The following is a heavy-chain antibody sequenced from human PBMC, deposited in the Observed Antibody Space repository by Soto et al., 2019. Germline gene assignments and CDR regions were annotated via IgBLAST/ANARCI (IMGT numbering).Heavy chain of an antibody. V-gene: IGHV3-30*18. J-gene: IGHJ4*02. CDR1: GFTFSSYG. CDR3: AKKTSSLLTGYYEDYFDY. CDR2: ISYDGSNK. D-gene: IGHD3-9*01. Sequence: QPGGSLRLSCAASGFTFSSYGMHWVRQAPGKGLEWVAVISYDGSNKYYADSVKGRFTISRDNSKNTLYLQMNSLRAEDTAVYYCAKKTSSLLTGYYEDYFDYWGQGTLVTSPQ.